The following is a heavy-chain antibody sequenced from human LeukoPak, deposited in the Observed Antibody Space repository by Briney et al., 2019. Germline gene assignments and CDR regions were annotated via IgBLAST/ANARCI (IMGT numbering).Heavy chain of an antibody. CDR1: GGSISGSNYY. CDR2: IFYSGTT. Sequence: SETLSLTCTVSGGSISGSNYYWGWIRQPPGKGQEWIGSIFYSGTTYYNPSLKSRVTISVDTSKKQFSLKLTSLTAADTAVYYCARSTAADGPTHNWFDPWGQGTLVTVPS. J-gene: IGHJ5*02. CDR3: ARSTAADGPTHNWFDP. D-gene: IGHD6-13*01. V-gene: IGHV4-39*01.